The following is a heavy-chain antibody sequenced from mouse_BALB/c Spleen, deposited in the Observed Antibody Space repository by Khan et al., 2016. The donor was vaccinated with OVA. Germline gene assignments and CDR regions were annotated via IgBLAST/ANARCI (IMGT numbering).Heavy chain of an antibody. V-gene: IGHV3-2*02. CDR3: ARSIYYIYGYDMEY. CDR2: ISSSGTT. J-gene: IGHJ4*01. D-gene: IGHD2-1*01. Sequence: EVKLLESGPGLVTPSQSLSLTCTVTDYSITSDYAWNWIRQFPGNKLEWMGYISSSGTTSSNPSLKSRISITRDTSKNPFFLQLKSVTTEDTATYYCARSIYYIYGYDMEYWGRGTSVTVSS. CDR1: DYSITSDYA.